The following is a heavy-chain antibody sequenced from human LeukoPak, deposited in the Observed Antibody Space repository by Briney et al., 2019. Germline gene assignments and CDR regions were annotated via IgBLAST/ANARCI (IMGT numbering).Heavy chain of an antibody. CDR1: GFTFSTYA. CDR2: ITDSGGNT. Sequence: GSLRLSCTASGFTFSTYAMRWVRQAPGKGLEWVSAITDSGGNTYYAAPVKGRFTISRDNSKNTLYLQMNSLRAEDTAAYYCARAGHCTNGICYTADFDYWGQGTLVTVSS. D-gene: IGHD2-8*01. J-gene: IGHJ4*02. V-gene: IGHV3-23*01. CDR3: ARAGHCTNGICYTADFDY.